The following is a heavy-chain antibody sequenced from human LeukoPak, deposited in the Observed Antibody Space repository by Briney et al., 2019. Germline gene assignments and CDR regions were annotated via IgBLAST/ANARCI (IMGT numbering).Heavy chain of an antibody. Sequence: GASVKVSCKASGYTFTSYGISWVRQAPGQGLEWMGWISAYNGNTNYAQKLQGRVTMTTDTSTSTAYMELRSLRSDDTAVYYCAGGPDYYGSGSLQLDYWGQGTLVTVSS. J-gene: IGHJ4*02. D-gene: IGHD3-10*01. CDR2: ISAYNGNT. CDR1: GYTFTSYG. V-gene: IGHV1-18*01. CDR3: AGGPDYYGSGSLQLDY.